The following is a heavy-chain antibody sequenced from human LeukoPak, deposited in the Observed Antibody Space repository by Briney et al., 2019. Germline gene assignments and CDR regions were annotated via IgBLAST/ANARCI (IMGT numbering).Heavy chain of an antibody. CDR2: IKQDGREK. CDR3: ARVPGRTRYFDS. J-gene: IGHJ4*02. D-gene: IGHD1-26*01. Sequence: GGSLRLSCAASGFTFTCCWMSWVRQTPGKGLEWVASIKQDGREKFYADSVKGRFTISRDNAKNSLYLQVNILRAEDTAVYYCARVPGRTRYFDSWGQGILVTVSS. CDR1: GFTFTCCW. V-gene: IGHV3-7*01.